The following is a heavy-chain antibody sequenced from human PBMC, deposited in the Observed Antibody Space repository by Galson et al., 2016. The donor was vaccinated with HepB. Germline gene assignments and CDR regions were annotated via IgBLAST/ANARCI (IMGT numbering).Heavy chain of an antibody. Sequence: SLRLSCAASGFTSDSYAMSWVRQAPGKGLEWVSSISAGDAGTYYADSVKGRFTVSRDNSKNTLSLQVNSLRGEDTAVYYCAKGRLGSSWFPSFDYWGQGTVDTVSS. J-gene: IGHJ4*02. CDR2: ISAGDAGT. V-gene: IGHV3-23*01. D-gene: IGHD6-13*01. CDR1: GFTSDSYA. CDR3: AKGRLGSSWFPSFDY.